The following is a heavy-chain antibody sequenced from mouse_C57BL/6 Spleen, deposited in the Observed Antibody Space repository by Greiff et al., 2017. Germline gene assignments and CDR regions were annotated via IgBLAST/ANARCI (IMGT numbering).Heavy chain of an antibody. CDR2: ISSGGSYT. CDR3: ARPYYGNPYYAMDY. CDR1: GFTFSSYG. Sequence: EVKLVESGGDLVKPGGSLKLSCAASGFTFSSYGMSWVRQTPDKRLEWVATISSGGSYTYYPDSVKGRFTISRDNAKNTLYLQMSSLKSEDTAMYYCARPYYGNPYYAMDYWGQGTSVTVSS. D-gene: IGHD2-10*01. V-gene: IGHV5-6*01. J-gene: IGHJ4*01.